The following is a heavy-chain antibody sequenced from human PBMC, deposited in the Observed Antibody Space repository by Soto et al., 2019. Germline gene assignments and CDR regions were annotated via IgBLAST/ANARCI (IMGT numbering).Heavy chain of an antibody. D-gene: IGHD3-3*01. CDR3: ARRFDFWSGYYGMDV. CDR2: IYPGDSDT. Sequence: PGESLKICCKVSGYSFTSYWIGWVRQMPGKGLEWMGIIYPGDSDTRYSPSFQGQVTISADKSISTAYLQWSSLKASDTAMYYCARRFDFWSGYYGMDVWGQGTTVTVSS. V-gene: IGHV5-51*01. J-gene: IGHJ6*02. CDR1: GYSFTSYW.